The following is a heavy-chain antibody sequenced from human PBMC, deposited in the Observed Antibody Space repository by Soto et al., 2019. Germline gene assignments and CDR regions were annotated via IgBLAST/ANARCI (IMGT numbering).Heavy chain of an antibody. CDR2: INPKSGDR. V-gene: IGHV1-2*04. CDR3: ARGAEVGIELAAFDQ. D-gene: IGHD2-8*02. Sequence: ASVKVSCKASGYTFSDYYIHWVRQAPGQGLQWMGCINPKSGDRRYAQMFRGWVFMTRDTSISTAYMEVSGLKPDDTAVYFCARGAEVGIELAAFDQWGQGTLVTVSS. CDR1: GYTFSDYY. J-gene: IGHJ4*02.